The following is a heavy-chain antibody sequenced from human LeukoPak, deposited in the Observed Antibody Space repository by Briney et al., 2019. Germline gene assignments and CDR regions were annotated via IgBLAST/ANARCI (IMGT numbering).Heavy chain of an antibody. Sequence: SETLSLTCTVSGGSISSYYWSWIRQPPGKGLEWIGYIYYSGSTNYNPSLKSRVTMSVDTSKNQFSLKLSSVTAADTAVYYCARVYGVPPGWFDPWGQGTLVTVSS. D-gene: IGHD2-8*01. CDR3: ARVYGVPPGWFDP. J-gene: IGHJ5*02. CDR1: GGSISSYY. CDR2: IYYSGST. V-gene: IGHV4-59*12.